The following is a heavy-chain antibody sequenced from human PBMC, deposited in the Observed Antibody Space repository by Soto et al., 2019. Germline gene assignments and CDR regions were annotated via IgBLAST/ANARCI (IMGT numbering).Heavy chain of an antibody. CDR1: GFTVSSNY. Sequence: PGGSLRLSCAASGFTVSSNYMSWVRQAPGKGLEWVSVIYSGGSTYYADSVKGRFTISRDNSKNTLYLQMNSLRAEDTAVYYCAGITMRDAFDIWGQGTMVTVSS. V-gene: IGHV3-53*01. CDR3: AGITMRDAFDI. CDR2: IYSGGST. D-gene: IGHD3-22*01. J-gene: IGHJ3*02.